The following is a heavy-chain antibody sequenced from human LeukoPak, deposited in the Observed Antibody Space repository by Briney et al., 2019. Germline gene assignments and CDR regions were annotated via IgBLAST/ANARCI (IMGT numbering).Heavy chain of an antibody. J-gene: IGHJ4*02. CDR2: MYYSGST. V-gene: IGHV4-39*01. CDR1: RGSISSSGYY. Sequence: SETLSLTCTVSRGSISSSGYYWGWIRQPPGKGLEWIGSMYYSGSTNYNPSVKSRVTISADTSKNQFSLNLSSVTAADTAVYYCARRSWNYDFDYWGQGTLVTVSS. D-gene: IGHD1-7*01. CDR3: ARRSWNYDFDY.